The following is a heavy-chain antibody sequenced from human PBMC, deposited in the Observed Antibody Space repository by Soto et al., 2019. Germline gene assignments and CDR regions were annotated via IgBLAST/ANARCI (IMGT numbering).Heavy chain of an antibody. CDR2: ISAYNGNT. CDR3: ARDVDFWSQNYNWFDP. V-gene: IGHV1-18*01. J-gene: IGHJ5*02. CDR1: GYTFTSYG. D-gene: IGHD3-3*01. Sequence: QVQLVQSGAEVKKPGASVKVSCKASGYTFTSYGIIWVRQAPGQGLEWMGGISAYNGNTNYAQKLQGRVTMTTDTSTRTAYMELRSLRSDDTAVYYCARDVDFWSQNYNWFDPWGQGTLVTVSS.